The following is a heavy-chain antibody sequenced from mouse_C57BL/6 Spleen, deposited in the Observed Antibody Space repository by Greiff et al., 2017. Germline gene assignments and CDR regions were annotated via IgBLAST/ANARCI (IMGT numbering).Heavy chain of an antibody. Sequence: EVMLVESGEGLVKPGGSLKLSCAASGFTFSSYAMSWVRQTPEKRLEWVAYISSGGDYIYYADTVKGRFTISRDTARNTLYLQMSSLKSEDTAMYYCTRDSSGYYFDYWGQGTTLTVSS. CDR1: GFTFSSYA. CDR3: TRDSSGYYFDY. V-gene: IGHV5-9-1*02. D-gene: IGHD3-2*02. J-gene: IGHJ2*01. CDR2: ISSGGDYI.